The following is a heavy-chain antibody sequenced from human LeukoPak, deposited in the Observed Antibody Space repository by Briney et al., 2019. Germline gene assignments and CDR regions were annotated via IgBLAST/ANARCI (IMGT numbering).Heavy chain of an antibody. Sequence: SETLSLTCAVYGGSFSGYYWSWIRQPPGKGLEWIGEINHSGSTNYNPSLKGRVTISVDTSKNQFSLKLSSVTAADTAVYYCARGTLRFLEWSRRPHYFDYWGQGTLVTVSS. CDR1: GGSFSGYY. CDR3: ARGTLRFLEWSRRPHYFDY. J-gene: IGHJ4*02. CDR2: INHSGST. D-gene: IGHD3-3*01. V-gene: IGHV4-34*01.